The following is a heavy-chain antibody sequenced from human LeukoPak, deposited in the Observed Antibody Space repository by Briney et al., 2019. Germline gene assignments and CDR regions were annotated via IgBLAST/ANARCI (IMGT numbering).Heavy chain of an antibody. CDR3: AKDNPSDSQY. CDR1: GFTFSSYG. Sequence: PGGSLRLSCAASGFTFSSYGMHWVRQAPGKGLEWVAVISYDGSNKYYADSVKGRFTISRDNSKNTLYLQMNSLRAEDTAVYYCAKDNPSDSQYWGQGTLVTVSS. D-gene: IGHD3/OR15-3a*01. J-gene: IGHJ4*02. V-gene: IGHV3-30*18. CDR2: ISYDGSNK.